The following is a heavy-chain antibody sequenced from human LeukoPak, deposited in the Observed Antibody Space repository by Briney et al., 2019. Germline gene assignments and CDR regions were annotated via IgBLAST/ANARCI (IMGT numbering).Heavy chain of an antibody. D-gene: IGHD2-21*02. CDR2: INHSGST. Sequence: SETLSLTCVVYGGSFSGYYWSWIRQPPGKGLEWIGEINHSGSTNYNPSLKSRVTISVDTSKNQFSLKLSSVTAADTAVYYCARDCGGDCYAGYWGQGTLVTVSS. CDR1: GGSFSGYY. CDR3: ARDCGGDCYAGY. J-gene: IGHJ4*02. V-gene: IGHV4-34*01.